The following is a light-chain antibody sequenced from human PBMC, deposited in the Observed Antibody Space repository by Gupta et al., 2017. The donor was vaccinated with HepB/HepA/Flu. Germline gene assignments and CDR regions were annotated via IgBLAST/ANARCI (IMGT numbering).Light chain of an antibody. CDR2: AAF. V-gene: IGKV1-39*01. CDR3: QQSYSSPLT. J-gene: IGKJ4*01. CDR1: QSITNY. Sequence: DIQMTQSPYFLSASVGDRVTITCRASQSITNYLNWYQQKPGKAPKLLIYAAFSLQGGVPSRFSGSGSGTDFTLTITRLQPEDSATYYCQQSYSSPLTFGGGTKVEIK.